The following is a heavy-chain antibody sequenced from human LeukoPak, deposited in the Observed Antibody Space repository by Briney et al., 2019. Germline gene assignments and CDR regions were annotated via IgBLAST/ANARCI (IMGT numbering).Heavy chain of an antibody. Sequence: PSETLSLTCTVSGGSISSYYWSWIRKPPGKGLEWIGYIYYSGSTNYNPSLKSRVTISIDTSKNQFSLKLSSVTAADTAVYYCAREGLVVNYFDYWGQGTLVTVSS. J-gene: IGHJ4*02. D-gene: IGHD2-15*01. CDR2: IYYSGST. CDR1: GGSISSYY. V-gene: IGHV4-59*01. CDR3: AREGLVVNYFDY.